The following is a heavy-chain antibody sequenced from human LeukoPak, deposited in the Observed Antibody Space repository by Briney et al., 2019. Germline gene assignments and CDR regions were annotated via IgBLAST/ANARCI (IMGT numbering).Heavy chain of an antibody. V-gene: IGHV3-21*04. CDR1: AFTLSAYN. J-gene: IGHJ4*02. CDR3: VRDRGTYRPIDY. CDR2: ISYTGTYI. Sequence: GRSLRLSCAASAFTLSAYNMNWVRQAPGKGLEWVSSISYTGTYIYYADSVKGRFTISRDNAQNSLYLQMNSLRAEDTAIYYCVRDRGTYRPIDYWGQGTLVTVSS. D-gene: IGHD1-26*01.